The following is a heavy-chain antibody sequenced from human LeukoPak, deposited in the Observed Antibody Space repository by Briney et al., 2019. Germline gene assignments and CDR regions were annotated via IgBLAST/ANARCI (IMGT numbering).Heavy chain of an antibody. V-gene: IGHV1-2*02. Sequence: ASVKVSCKASGYTFTGYYMHWVRQAPGQGLEWMGWINPNSGGTNYAQKFQGRVTMTMDTSISTAYMELSRLRSDDTAVYYCARGFGLTGDSSGHWGQGTLVTVSS. CDR3: ARGFGLTGDSSGH. CDR1: GYTFTGYY. CDR2: INPNSGGT. D-gene: IGHD7-27*01. J-gene: IGHJ4*02.